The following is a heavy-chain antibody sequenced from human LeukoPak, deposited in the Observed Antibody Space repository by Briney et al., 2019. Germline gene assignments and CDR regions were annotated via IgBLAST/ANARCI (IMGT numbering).Heavy chain of an antibody. Sequence: SQTLSLTCAVSGGSISSGYYSWGWIRQPPGKGLEWIGYIYPRGSTYYNPSLKCRVILSLDKSANEFSLNLSSVTAADTAVYYCARSSPRAMGNYLDFWGQGTLVTVSS. V-gene: IGHV4-30-2*01. CDR2: IYPRGST. CDR1: GGSISSGYYS. CDR3: ARSSPRAMGNYLDF. J-gene: IGHJ4*02. D-gene: IGHD7-27*01.